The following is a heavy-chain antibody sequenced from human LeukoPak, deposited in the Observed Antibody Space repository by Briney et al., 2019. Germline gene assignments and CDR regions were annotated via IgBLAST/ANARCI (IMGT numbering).Heavy chain of an antibody. CDR2: IYYSGST. CDR3: ARAGYSSGWTAPRGYYYYYCMDV. CDR1: GVSISSYY. Sequence: PSETLSLTCTVSGVSISSYYWSWIRQPPGKGLEWIGYIYYSGSTNYNPSLKSRVTISVDTSKNQFSLKLSSVTAADTAVYYCARAGYSSGWTAPRGYYYYYCMDVWGKGTTVTVSS. J-gene: IGHJ6*03. V-gene: IGHV4-59*01. D-gene: IGHD6-19*01.